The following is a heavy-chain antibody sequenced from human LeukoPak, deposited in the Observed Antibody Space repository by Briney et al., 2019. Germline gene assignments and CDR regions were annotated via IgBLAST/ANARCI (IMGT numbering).Heavy chain of an antibody. J-gene: IGHJ3*02. D-gene: IGHD1-26*01. CDR2: IIPIFGTA. V-gene: IGHV1-69*06. Sequence: ASVKVSGKASEGTYSSYAISWVRQAPGQGLEWMGGIIPIFGTANYAQKFQGRVTITADKSTSTAYMELSSLRSEDTAVYYCAVPLWELPGADAFDIWGQGTMVTVSS. CDR3: AVPLWELPGADAFDI. CDR1: EGTYSSYA.